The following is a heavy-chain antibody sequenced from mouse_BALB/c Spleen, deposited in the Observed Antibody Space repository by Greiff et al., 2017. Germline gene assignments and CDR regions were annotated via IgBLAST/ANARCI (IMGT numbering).Heavy chain of an antibody. J-gene: IGHJ3*01. D-gene: IGHD2-4*01. V-gene: IGHV1S22*01. CDR2: IYPGSGST. Sequence: LQQPGSELVRPGASVKLSCKASGYTFTSYWMHWVKQRHGQGLEWIGNIYPGSGSTNYDEKFKSKGTLTVDTSSSTAYMHLSSLTSEDSAVYYCTRSGDDYDLDYWGQGTLVTVSA. CDR3: TRSGDDYDLDY. CDR1: GYTFTSYW.